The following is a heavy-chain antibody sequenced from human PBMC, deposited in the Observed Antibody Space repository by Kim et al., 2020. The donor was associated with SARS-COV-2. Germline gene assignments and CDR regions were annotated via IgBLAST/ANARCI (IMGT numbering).Heavy chain of an antibody. D-gene: IGHD3-3*01. CDR3: TRQDFWSGYYTDY. Sequence: NAPSVKGRFTLARDDSKSIAYLQMNSLKTEDTAVYYCTRQDFWSGYYTDYWGQGTLVTVSS. V-gene: IGHV3-49*02. J-gene: IGHJ4*02.